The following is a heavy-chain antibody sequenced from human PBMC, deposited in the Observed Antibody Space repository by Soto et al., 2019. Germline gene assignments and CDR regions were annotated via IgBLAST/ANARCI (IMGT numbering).Heavy chain of an antibody. CDR1: GGTFSSYT. CDR2: IIPILGIA. D-gene: IGHD3-10*01. V-gene: IGHV1-69*08. CDR3: AREDLRGVTYNWFDP. Sequence: QVQLVQSGAEVKKPGSSVKVSCKASGGTFSSYTISWVRQAPGQGLEWVGRIIPILGIANYAQKFQGRVTITADKSTSTAYMELSSLRSEDTAVYYCAREDLRGVTYNWFDPWGQGTLVTVSS. J-gene: IGHJ5*02.